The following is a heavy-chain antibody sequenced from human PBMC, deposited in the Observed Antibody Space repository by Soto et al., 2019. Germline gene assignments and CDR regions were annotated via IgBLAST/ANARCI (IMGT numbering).Heavy chain of an antibody. V-gene: IGHV4-38-2*01. J-gene: IGHJ4*02. CDR1: GDSISTGHY. Sequence: PSETLSVPCAVSGDSISTGHYWVWIRQPPGKGLEWIGSIYHSGSAYYNPSLKSRVTISVDTSKNQFSLKLSSVTAADTAVYYCARGGLITMIVLVITPFHYWGQGTLVTVS. CDR2: IYHSGSA. D-gene: IGHD3-22*01. CDR3: ARGGLITMIVLVITPFHY.